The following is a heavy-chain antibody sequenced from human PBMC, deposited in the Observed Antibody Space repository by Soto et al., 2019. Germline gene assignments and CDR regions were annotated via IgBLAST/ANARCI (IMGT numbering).Heavy chain of an antibody. Sequence: ASVKVSCKVSGYTLTELSMHWVRQAPGKGLEWMGGFDPEDGETIYAQKFQGRVTMTENTSTDTAYMELSSLRSEDTAVYYCATEGRAAAGTGGYYYGMDVWGQGTTVTVSS. J-gene: IGHJ6*02. D-gene: IGHD6-13*01. CDR3: ATEGRAAAGTGGYYYGMDV. CDR1: GYTLTELS. CDR2: FDPEDGET. V-gene: IGHV1-24*01.